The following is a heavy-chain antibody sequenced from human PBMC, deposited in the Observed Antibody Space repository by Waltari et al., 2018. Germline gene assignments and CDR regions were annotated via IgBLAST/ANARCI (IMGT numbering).Heavy chain of an antibody. CDR2: IYYSGST. D-gene: IGHD1-26*01. CDR3: ARGLVGATPPDY. CDR1: GGSISSYY. J-gene: IGHJ4*02. V-gene: IGHV4-59*01. Sequence: QVQLQESGPGLVKPSETLSLTCTVSGGSISSYYWSWIRQPPGKGLEWIGYIYYSGSTNYNPSLKSRVTISVDTSKNQFSLKLSAVTAADTAVYYCARGLVGATPPDYWGQGTLVTVSS.